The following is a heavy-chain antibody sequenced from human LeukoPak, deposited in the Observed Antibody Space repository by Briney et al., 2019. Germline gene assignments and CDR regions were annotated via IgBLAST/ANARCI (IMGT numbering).Heavy chain of an antibody. D-gene: IGHD1-7*01. Sequence: GGSLRLSCAASGFTVSGNYMSWVRQAPGTGLEWVSVIYSAGSTYYADSVKGRFTISRDNSKNTLYLQMNSLRVEDTAVYYCARAKGNWNYQYHYYMDVWGKGTTVTVSS. CDR3: ARAKGNWNYQYHYYMDV. V-gene: IGHV3-53*01. CDR2: IYSAGST. J-gene: IGHJ6*03. CDR1: GFTVSGNY.